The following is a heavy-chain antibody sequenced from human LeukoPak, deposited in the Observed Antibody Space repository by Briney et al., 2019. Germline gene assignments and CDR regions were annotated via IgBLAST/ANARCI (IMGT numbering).Heavy chain of an antibody. CDR3: AKGGFGYNCDYFEH. J-gene: IGHJ4*02. V-gene: IGHV3-23*01. D-gene: IGHD5-18*01. Sequence: GGSLRLSCAASGFTFSSYAMSWVRQAPGKGLEWVSSISGSTGASTHFAESVKGRFTISRDNSEKTVHLQMNSLRVDDTAVYYCAKGGFGYNCDYFEHWGLGNLITVS. CDR2: ISGSTGAST. CDR1: GFTFSSYA.